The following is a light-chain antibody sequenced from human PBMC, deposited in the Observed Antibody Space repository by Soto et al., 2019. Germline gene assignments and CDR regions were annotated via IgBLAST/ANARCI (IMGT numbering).Light chain of an antibody. J-gene: IGLJ1*01. Sequence: QSVLTQPASVSGSPGQSITISCTGTSSDVGGYNYGSWYQQHPGKAPKLMIYDVSNRPSGVSNRFSGSKSGNTASLTISGLQAEDEADYYCNSYTSSRTYVFGTVTKVTVL. CDR2: DVS. CDR1: SSDVGGYNY. V-gene: IGLV2-14*01. CDR3: NSYTSSRTYV.